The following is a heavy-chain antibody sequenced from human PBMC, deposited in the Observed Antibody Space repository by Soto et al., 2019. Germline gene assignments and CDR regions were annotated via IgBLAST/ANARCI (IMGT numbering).Heavy chain of an antibody. D-gene: IGHD3-10*01. Sequence: SCKASGGTLSSYDMHWVRQAPGKGLEWVAVISYDGSNKYYADSVKGRFTISRDNSKNTLYLQMNSLRAEDTAVYYCAKDLLSMVRGVRPYYLDYWGQGTLVTVSS. CDR1: GGTLSSYD. V-gene: IGHV3-30*18. J-gene: IGHJ4*02. CDR3: AKDLLSMVRGVRPYYLDY. CDR2: ISYDGSNK.